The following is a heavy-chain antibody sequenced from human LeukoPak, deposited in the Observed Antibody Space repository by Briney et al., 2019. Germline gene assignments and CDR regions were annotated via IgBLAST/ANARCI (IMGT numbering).Heavy chain of an antibody. CDR1: GGSISSSGYY. CDR3: ARPSSVYNWFDP. V-gene: IGHV4-39*01. D-gene: IGHD5/OR15-5a*01. CDR2: IYYSGST. J-gene: IGHJ5*02. Sequence: SETLSLTCTVSGGSISSSGYYWGWIRQPPGKGLEWIRNIYYSGSTYYNPSLKSRVTISVDTSKNQFSLKLSSVTAADTAVYYCARPSSVYNWFDPWGQGTLVTVSS.